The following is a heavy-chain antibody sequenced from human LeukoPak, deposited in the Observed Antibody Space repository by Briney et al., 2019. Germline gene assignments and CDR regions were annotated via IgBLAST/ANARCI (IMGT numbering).Heavy chain of an antibody. J-gene: IGHJ4*02. V-gene: IGHV4-34*01. CDR2: INHSEST. CDR1: GDPFSDYY. CDR3: ARASHARTTVASGSYYYDY. D-gene: IGHD4-23*01. Sequence: SETLSLTCAVYGDPFSDYYWTWIRQTPGKGLEWIGDINHSESTNYNPSLKSRVTISVDTPQNQFALKLSSVTAPDRALYYWARASHARTTVASGSYYYDYWGQGTLVTVSS.